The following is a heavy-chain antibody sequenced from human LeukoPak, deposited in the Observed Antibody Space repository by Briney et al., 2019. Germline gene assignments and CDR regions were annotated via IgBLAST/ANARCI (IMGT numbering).Heavy chain of an antibody. CDR3: AKDTRSLYYYYSSGYYTPGAFDI. CDR2: NRWNSGSI. Sequence: PGRSLRLSCAASGFTFDDYTTDWGRPAPGEGVERVSGNRWNSGSISYADSVKGRFTISRDNAKNSLYLQMNSLRAEDTALYYCAKDTRSLYYYYSSGYYTPGAFDIWGQGTMVTVSS. D-gene: IGHD3-22*01. J-gene: IGHJ3*02. V-gene: IGHV3-9*01. CDR1: GFTFDDYT.